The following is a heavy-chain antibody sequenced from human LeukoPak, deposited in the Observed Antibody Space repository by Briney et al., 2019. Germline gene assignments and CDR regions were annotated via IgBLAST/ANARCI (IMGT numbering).Heavy chain of an antibody. CDR1: GFTFSSYE. D-gene: IGHD3-10*02. CDR3: AELGITMIGGV. V-gene: IGHV3-48*03. Sequence: GGSLRLSRAASGFTFSSYEMNWVRQAPGKVLEWVSYIISSGSTIYYADSVKGRFTISRDNAKNSLYLQMNSLRAEDTAVYYCAELGITMIGGVWGKGTTVTISS. CDR2: IISSGSTI. J-gene: IGHJ6*04.